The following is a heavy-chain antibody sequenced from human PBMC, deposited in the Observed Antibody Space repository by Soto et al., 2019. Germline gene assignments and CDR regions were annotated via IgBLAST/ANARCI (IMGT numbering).Heavy chain of an antibody. CDR1: GGSISSSSYY. Sequence: SETLSLTCTVSGGSISSSSYYWGWIRQPPGKGLEWIGSIYYSGSTYYNPSLKSRVTISVDTSKNQFSLKLSSVTAADTAVYYCASGLRITATNYGMDVWGQGTTVTVSS. CDR2: IYYSGST. V-gene: IGHV4-39*01. D-gene: IGHD2-21*02. CDR3: ASGLRITATNYGMDV. J-gene: IGHJ6*02.